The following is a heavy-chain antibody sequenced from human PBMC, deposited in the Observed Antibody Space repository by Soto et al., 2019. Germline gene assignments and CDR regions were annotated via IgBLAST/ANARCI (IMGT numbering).Heavy chain of an antibody. Sequence: EGQLLESGGGLVQPGGSLRVSCAASGFTFSTYAMNWVRQAPGKGLEWVSAISANGAYTYYADSVKGRFTISRDNSVNALYLQMNSVRIEDTAVYYCTNRYYFDYWGQGTLVTVSS. D-gene: IGHD3-9*01. CDR2: ISANGAYT. V-gene: IGHV3-23*01. CDR3: TNRYYFDY. J-gene: IGHJ4*02. CDR1: GFTFSTYA.